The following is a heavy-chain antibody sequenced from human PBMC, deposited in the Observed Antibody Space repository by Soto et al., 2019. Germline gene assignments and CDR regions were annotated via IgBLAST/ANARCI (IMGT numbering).Heavy chain of an antibody. J-gene: IGHJ6*02. CDR3: AHKGGRGAGMDV. V-gene: IGHV2-5*02. CDR2: IYGDDDE. D-gene: IGHD2-15*01. CDR1: GFSVSTSAVG. Sequence: QITLKESGPTLVKPTQTLTLTCTFSGFSVSTSAVGVGWIRQPPGKALEWLALIYGDDDERYSPGLKSRLTITKDTSKNQVVLTMTNMDPVDTAIYYCAHKGGRGAGMDVWGQGTTVTVSS.